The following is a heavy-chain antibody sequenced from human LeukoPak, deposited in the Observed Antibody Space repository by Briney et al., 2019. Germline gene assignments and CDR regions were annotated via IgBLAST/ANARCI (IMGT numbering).Heavy chain of an antibody. Sequence: ASVKVSCKASGYTFTSYYMHWVRQAPGQGLEWMGLINPSGGSTSYAQKFQGRVTMTRDTSTSTVYMELSSLRSEDTAVYYCARGRGYSYGFDRWYYYYYMDVWGKGTTVTVSS. CDR2: INPSGGST. D-gene: IGHD5-18*01. J-gene: IGHJ6*03. CDR3: ARGRGYSYGFDRWYYYYYMDV. V-gene: IGHV1-46*01. CDR1: GYTFTSYY.